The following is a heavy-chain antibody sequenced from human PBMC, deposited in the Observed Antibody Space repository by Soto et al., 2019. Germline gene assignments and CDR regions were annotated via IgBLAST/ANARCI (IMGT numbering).Heavy chain of an antibody. CDR2: INKNGFTI. CDR3: ARGAVTGTSLFDY. D-gene: IGHD6-19*01. V-gene: IGHV3-48*02. Sequence: GGSLRLSCAVSGFALTTYSMNWVRQAPGKGLEWISFINKNGFTIYYADSVKGRFTISRDYAKNSLYLQMDSLRHEDTAVYYCARGAVTGTSLFDYWGLGTLVTVSS. CDR1: GFALTTYS. J-gene: IGHJ4*02.